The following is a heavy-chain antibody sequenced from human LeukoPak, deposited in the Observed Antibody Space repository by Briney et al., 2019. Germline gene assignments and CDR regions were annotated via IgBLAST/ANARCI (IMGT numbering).Heavy chain of an antibody. V-gene: IGHV3-23*01. CDR3: AIGAGYSYGYLGLFDD. J-gene: IGHJ4*01. CDR2: ITGSGGST. Sequence: GGSLRLSCAASGFTFSSYAMSWVRQAPGKWLEWVSGITGSGGSTYYADSVKGRFTISRDNSKNTLYLQMNSLRAEDTAVYYCAIGAGYSYGYLGLFDDWGHRTLVTVSS. D-gene: IGHD5-18*01. CDR1: GFTFSSYA.